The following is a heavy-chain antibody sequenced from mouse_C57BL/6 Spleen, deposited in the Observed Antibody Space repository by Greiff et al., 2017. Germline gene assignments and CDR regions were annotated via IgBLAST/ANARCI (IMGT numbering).Heavy chain of an antibody. V-gene: IGHV2-2*01. CDR1: GFSLPSYG. D-gene: IGHD4-1*01. J-gene: IGHJ4*01. CDR2: IWSGGST. Sequence: VQLQQSGPGLVQPSQSLSITCTVSGFSLPSYGVHWVRQSPGKGLEWLGVIWSGGSTDYNAAFISRLRISKDNSRSQVFFKMNSLQADDTATYYCARTGWDVIVAMDYWGQGTSVTVSS. CDR3: ARTGWDVIVAMDY.